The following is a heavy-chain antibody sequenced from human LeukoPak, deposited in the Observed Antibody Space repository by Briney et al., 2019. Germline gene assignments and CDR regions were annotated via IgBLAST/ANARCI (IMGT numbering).Heavy chain of an antibody. CDR1: GGSISSGGYY. Sequence: PSQTLSLTGTVSGGSISSGGYYWSWIRQHPGKGLEWIGYIYYSGSTYYNPSLKSRVTISVDTSKNQFSLKLSSVTAADTAVYYCARGSYGSGSYNHWGQGTLVTVSS. D-gene: IGHD3-10*01. V-gene: IGHV4-31*03. J-gene: IGHJ5*02. CDR2: IYYSGST. CDR3: ARGSYGSGSYNH.